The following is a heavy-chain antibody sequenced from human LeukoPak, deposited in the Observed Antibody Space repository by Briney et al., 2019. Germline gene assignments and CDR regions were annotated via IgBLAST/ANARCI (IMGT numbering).Heavy chain of an antibody. J-gene: IGHJ4*02. CDR3: ARNSWTSFGGVIH. CDR2: INPASGGK. CDR1: GYTFTGYY. Sequence: ASVKLSCKTSGYTFTGYYIHWVRQAPGQGLEWMGWINPASGGKKFAQKFQGRVTVPRDTSISTAYMDLSSLRSDDTAIYFCARNSWTSFGGVIHWGQGTLVTVSS. D-gene: IGHD3-16*02. V-gene: IGHV1-2*02.